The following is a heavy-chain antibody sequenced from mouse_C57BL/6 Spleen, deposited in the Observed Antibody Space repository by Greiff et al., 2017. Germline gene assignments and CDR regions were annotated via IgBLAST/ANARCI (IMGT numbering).Heavy chain of an antibody. CDR2: ISDGGSYT. CDR1: GFTFSSYA. J-gene: IGHJ3*01. D-gene: IGHD1-1*02. V-gene: IGHV5-4*01. Sequence: EVMLVESGGGLVKPGGSLKLSCAASGFTFSSYAMSWVRQTPEKRLEWVATISDGGSYTYYPDNVKGRFTISRDNAKNNLYLQMSHLKSEDTAMYYCARDGWGPYGKGGFAYWGQGTLVTVSA. CDR3: ARDGWGPYGKGGFAY.